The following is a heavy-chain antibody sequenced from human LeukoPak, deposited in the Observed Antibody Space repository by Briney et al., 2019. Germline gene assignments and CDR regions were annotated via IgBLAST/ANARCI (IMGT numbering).Heavy chain of an antibody. CDR1: GGSVSNATYY. CDR3: AREIVVVPAAYDY. J-gene: IGHJ4*02. V-gene: IGHV4-61*02. CDR2: IYSSGRT. D-gene: IGHD2-2*01. Sequence: PSETLSLTCTVSGGSVSNATYYWSWIRQPAGEGLEWIGRIYSSGRTYYNPSLKSRVTISVDTSKNQFSLKLSSVTAADTAVYYCAREIVVVPAAYDYWGQGTLVTVSS.